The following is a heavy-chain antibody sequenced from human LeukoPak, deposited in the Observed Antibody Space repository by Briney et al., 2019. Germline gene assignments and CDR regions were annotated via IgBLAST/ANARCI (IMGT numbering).Heavy chain of an antibody. Sequence: SETLSLTCTVSGASISGSGYYWGWIRQPPGKGLEWIGSTYSSGSTYYNASLQSRVTISIETSKNQISLRLNSVTAADTAMCYCAKSGGYGLIDYWGQGTLVTVSS. CDR1: GASISGSGYY. CDR2: TYSSGST. CDR3: AKSGGYGLIDY. J-gene: IGHJ4*02. V-gene: IGHV4-39*01. D-gene: IGHD1-26*01.